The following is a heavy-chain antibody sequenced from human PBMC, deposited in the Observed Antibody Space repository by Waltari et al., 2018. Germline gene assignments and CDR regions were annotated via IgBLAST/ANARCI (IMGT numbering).Heavy chain of an antibody. CDR1: GYTFTGYY. J-gene: IGHJ5*02. Sequence: QVQLVQSGAEVKKPGASVKVSCKASGYTFTGYYMHWVRQAPGQGLEWMGRIIPIRGIANYAQKFQGRVTITADKSTSTAYMELSSLRSEDTAVYYCARDVQWELLSWFDPWGQGTLVTVSS. D-gene: IGHD1-26*01. V-gene: IGHV1-69*09. CDR2: IIPIRGIA. CDR3: ARDVQWELLSWFDP.